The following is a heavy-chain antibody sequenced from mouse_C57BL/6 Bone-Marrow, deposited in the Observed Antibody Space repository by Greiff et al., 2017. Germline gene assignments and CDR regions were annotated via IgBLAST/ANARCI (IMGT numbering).Heavy chain of an antibody. CDR1: GYSITSGYY. J-gene: IGHJ4*01. CDR3: AIYDYDAMDY. D-gene: IGHD1-1*01. CDR2: ISYDGSN. Sequence: DVQLVESGPGLVKPSQSLSLTCSVTGYSITSGYYWNWIRQFPGNKLEWMGYISYDGSNNYNPSLKNRISITRDTSKNQFFLKLNSVTTEDTATYYCAIYDYDAMDYWGQGTSVTVSS. V-gene: IGHV3-6*01.